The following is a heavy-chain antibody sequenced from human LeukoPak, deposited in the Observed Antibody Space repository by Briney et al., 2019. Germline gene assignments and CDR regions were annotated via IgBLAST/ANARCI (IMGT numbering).Heavy chain of an antibody. J-gene: IGHJ4*02. Sequence: TGGSLRLSCAASGFTFSSYSMNWVRQAPGKGLEWVSSISSSSSYIYYADSVKGRFTISRDNAKNSLYLQMNSLRAEDTAVYYCARLLPPGAPQTPPAGFDYWGQGTLVTVSS. V-gene: IGHV3-21*01. CDR2: ISSSSSYI. CDR3: ARLLPPGAPQTPPAGFDY. D-gene: IGHD1-14*01. CDR1: GFTFSSYS.